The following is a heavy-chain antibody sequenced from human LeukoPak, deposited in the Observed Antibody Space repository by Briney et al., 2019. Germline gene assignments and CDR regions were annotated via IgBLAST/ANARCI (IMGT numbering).Heavy chain of an antibody. CDR3: ARRWSGGRFDP. D-gene: IGHD2-15*01. V-gene: IGHV5-51*07. J-gene: IGHJ5*02. Sequence: GESLKISCKGSGYSFTSYWSGWVHHQPGKSLQWMVIIYPGDADTRYSASFQGRVTISAAKSISTAYLQWSSLKASDTAMYYCARRWSGGRFDPWGQGTLVTVSS. CDR1: GYSFTSYW. CDR2: IYPGDADT.